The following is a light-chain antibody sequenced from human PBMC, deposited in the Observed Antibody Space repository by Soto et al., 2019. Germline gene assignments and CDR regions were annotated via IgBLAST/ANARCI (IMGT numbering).Light chain of an antibody. J-gene: IGLJ2*01. Sequence: QSALTQPPSASGTPGQKVTISCSGSSSNIGDNTVNWYQQLPGTAPKLLISNNNQRPSGVPDRFSGSKSGTSASLAISGLQSEDEAEYYCAAWDDSLNIFGGGTKLTVL. CDR2: NNN. CDR1: SSNIGDNT. V-gene: IGLV1-44*01. CDR3: AAWDDSLNI.